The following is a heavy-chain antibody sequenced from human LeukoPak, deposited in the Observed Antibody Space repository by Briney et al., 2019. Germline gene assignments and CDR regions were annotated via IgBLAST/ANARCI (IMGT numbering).Heavy chain of an antibody. CDR3: ARRPVAAEYFQH. V-gene: IGHV3-30*03. Sequence: GGSLRLSCTGSGFSFTNYAMHWVRQAPGEGLGWVAVISYDESKIHYADSVKGRFTISRDLSTNTLYLQMNSLTTEDAAMYFCARRPVAAEYFQHWGQGTLVTVSS. CDR1: GFSFTNYA. CDR2: ISYDESKI. D-gene: IGHD6-25*01. J-gene: IGHJ1*01.